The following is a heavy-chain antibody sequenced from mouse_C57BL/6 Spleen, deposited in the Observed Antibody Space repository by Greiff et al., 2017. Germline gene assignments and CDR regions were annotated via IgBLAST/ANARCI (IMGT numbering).Heavy chain of an antibody. D-gene: IGHD1-1*01. CDR3: ARQSFITTARYFDV. Sequence: EVNLVESGGDLVKPGGSLKLSCAASGFTFSSYGMSWVRQTPDKRLEWVATISSGGSYTYYPDSVKGRFTISRDNAKNTLYLQMSSLKSEDTAMYYCARQSFITTARYFDVWGTGTTVTVSS. J-gene: IGHJ1*03. CDR2: ISSGGSYT. V-gene: IGHV5-6*01. CDR1: GFTFSSYG.